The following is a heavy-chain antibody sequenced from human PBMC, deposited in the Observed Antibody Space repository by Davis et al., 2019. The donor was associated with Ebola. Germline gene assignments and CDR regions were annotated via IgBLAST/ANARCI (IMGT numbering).Heavy chain of an antibody. CDR1: GYTFTSYA. D-gene: IGHD3-10*01. J-gene: IGHJ6*04. CDR2: INTNTGNP. V-gene: IGHV7-4-1*02. CDR3: ARGSTMVRGVRSYYYYYGMDV. Sequence: KVSCKASGYTFTSYALNWVRQAPGQGLEWMGWINTNTGNPTYAQGFTGRFVFSLDTSVSTAYLQISSLKAEDTAVYYRARGSTMVRGVRSYYYYYGMDVWGKGTTVTVSS.